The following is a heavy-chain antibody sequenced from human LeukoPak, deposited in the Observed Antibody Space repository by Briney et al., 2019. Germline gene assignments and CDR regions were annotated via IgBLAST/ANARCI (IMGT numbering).Heavy chain of an antibody. D-gene: IGHD3-22*01. CDR2: IRYDGSNK. Sequence: GGSLRLSCAASGFTFSSYGVHWVRQAPGKGLEWVAFIRYDGSNKYYADSVKGRFTISRDNYKTTLYLQVNSLRAEDTAVYYCAKDHYYYDSSGYMSIFSDYWGQGTLVTVSS. CDR3: AKDHYYYDSSGYMSIFSDY. J-gene: IGHJ4*02. V-gene: IGHV3-30*02. CDR1: GFTFSSYG.